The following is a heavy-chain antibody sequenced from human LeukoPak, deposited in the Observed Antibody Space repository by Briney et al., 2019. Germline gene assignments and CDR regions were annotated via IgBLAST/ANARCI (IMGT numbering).Heavy chain of an antibody. D-gene: IGHD4-23*01. CDR3: ARSNYGGKRWFDP. CDR2: MNPNSGNT. CDR1: GYTFTSYA. J-gene: IGHJ5*02. V-gene: IGHV1-8*02. Sequence: ASVKVSCKASGYTFTSYAMNWVRQATGQGLEWMGWMNPNSGNTGYAQKFQGRVTMTRDTSVSTAYMELSSLRSEDTAVYYCARSNYGGKRWFDPWGQGTLVTVSS.